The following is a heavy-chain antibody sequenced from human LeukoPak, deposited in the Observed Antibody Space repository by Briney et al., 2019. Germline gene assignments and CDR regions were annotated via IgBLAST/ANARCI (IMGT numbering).Heavy chain of an antibody. J-gene: IGHJ4*02. CDR1: GCPFSSYA. CDR3: AKDVPRITMVRGQLGDY. CDR2: ISGSGGST. D-gene: IGHD3-10*01. Sequence: GGSLRLSCAASGCPFSSYAMSWVRQAPGKGLEWVSAISGSGGSTYYADSVKGRFTISRDNSKNTLYLQMNSLRAEDTAVYYCAKDVPRITMVRGQLGDYWGQGTLVTVSS. V-gene: IGHV3-23*01.